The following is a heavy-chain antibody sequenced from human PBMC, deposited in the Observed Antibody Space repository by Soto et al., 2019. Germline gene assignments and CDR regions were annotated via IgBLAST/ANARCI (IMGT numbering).Heavy chain of an antibody. V-gene: IGHV7-4-1*01. J-gene: IGHJ4*02. CDR2: INTNTGNP. CDR3: APSGASSSGGYLDY. CDR1: GYTFTSYA. Sequence: ASVKVSCKASGYTFTSYAMNWVRQAPGQGLEWMGWINTNTGNPTYVQGFTGRFVFSLDTSVSTAYLQICSLKAEDTAVYYCAPSGASSSGGYLDYWGQGTLVTVSS. D-gene: IGHD6-13*01.